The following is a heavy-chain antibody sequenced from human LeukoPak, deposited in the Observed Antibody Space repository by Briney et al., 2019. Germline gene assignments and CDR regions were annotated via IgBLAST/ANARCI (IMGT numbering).Heavy chain of an antibody. CDR1: GFTFSSYW. CDR3: ARDPDVWYSSSWYYAFDI. Sequence: PGGSLRLSCAASGFTFSSYWMHWVRQAPGKGLVWVSRINSDGSSTSYADSVKGRFTISRDNAKNTLYLQMNSLRAEDTAVYYCARDPDVWYSSSWYYAFDIWGQGTMVTVSS. CDR2: INSDGSST. D-gene: IGHD6-13*01. J-gene: IGHJ3*02. V-gene: IGHV3-74*01.